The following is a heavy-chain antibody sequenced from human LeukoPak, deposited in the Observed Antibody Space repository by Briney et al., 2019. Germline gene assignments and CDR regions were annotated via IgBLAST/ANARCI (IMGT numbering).Heavy chain of an antibody. CDR3: ATDWAGYYYMDV. CDR1: GFTFSSYW. D-gene: IGHD3-9*01. Sequence: GGSLRLSCAASGFTFSSYWMHWVRQAPGKGLVWVSRINSDGSSTSYADSVKGRFTISRDNAKNSLYLQMNSLRAEDTAVYYCATDWAGYYYMDVWGKGTTVTISS. J-gene: IGHJ6*03. V-gene: IGHV3-74*01. CDR2: INSDGSST.